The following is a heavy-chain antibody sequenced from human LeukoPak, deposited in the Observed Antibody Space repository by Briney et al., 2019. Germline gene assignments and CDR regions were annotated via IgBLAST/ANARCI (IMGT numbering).Heavy chain of an antibody. V-gene: IGHV3-48*01. CDR3: ARDPPGSPDYFDF. J-gene: IGHJ4*02. CDR2: ISSSSSTI. CDR1: GFTFSSYS. Sequence: GGSLRLSCAASGFTFSSYSMNWVRQAPGKGLEWVSYISSSSSTIYYADSVKGRFTISRDNSKNTLFLQINSLRTEDTAVYYCARDPPGSPDYFDFWGQGTLVTVSS.